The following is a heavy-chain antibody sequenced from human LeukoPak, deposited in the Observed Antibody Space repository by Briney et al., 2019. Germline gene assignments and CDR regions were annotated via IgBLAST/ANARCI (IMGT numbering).Heavy chain of an antibody. CDR1: GFTFGDHA. D-gene: IGHD5-18*01. J-gene: IGHJ6*02. Sequence: PGRTLRLSCTGSGFTFGDHAMSWVRLAPGKGLEWVGFIRSKAYRGTTEYAASVKGRFTISRDDSASIAYLQMSSLRTEDTAVYYCARGPIQLWIHNAMDVWGQGTTVTVSS. V-gene: IGHV3-49*04. CDR2: IRSKAYRGTT. CDR3: ARGPIQLWIHNAMDV.